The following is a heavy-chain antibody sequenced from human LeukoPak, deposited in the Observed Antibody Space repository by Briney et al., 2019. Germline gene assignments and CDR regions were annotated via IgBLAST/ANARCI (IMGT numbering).Heavy chain of an antibody. D-gene: IGHD3-10*01. CDR2: ISYDGSNK. CDR3: ARSLHYYGSGSYRVGYGMDV. V-gene: IGHV3-30*19. Sequence: PGRSLRLSCAASGFTFSSYGMHWVRQAPGKGLEWVAVISYDGSNKYYADSVKGRFTISRDISKNTLSLQMNSLRAEDTALYYCARSLHYYGSGSYRVGYGMDVWGQGTTVTVSS. J-gene: IGHJ6*02. CDR1: GFTFSSYG.